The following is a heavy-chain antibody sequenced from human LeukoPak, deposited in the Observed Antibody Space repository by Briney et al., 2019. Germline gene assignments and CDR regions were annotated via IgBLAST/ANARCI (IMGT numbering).Heavy chain of an antibody. J-gene: IGHJ5*02. CDR1: GYSFTSYW. D-gene: IGHD2-2*01. V-gene: IGHV5-51*01. CDR3: ARHKDVVPAATLPNWFDP. CDR2: IYPGGSDT. Sequence: GESLKISCKGSGYSFTSYWIGWVRQMPGKGLEWMGIIYPGGSDTRYSPSFQGQVTISADKSISTAYLQWSSLKASDTAMYYCARHKDVVPAATLPNWFDPRGQGTLVTVSS.